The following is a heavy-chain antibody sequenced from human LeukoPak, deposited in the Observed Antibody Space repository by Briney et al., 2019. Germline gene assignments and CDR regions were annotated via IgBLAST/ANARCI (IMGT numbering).Heavy chain of an antibody. CDR3: ARDILGPYYYDSSGYDY. CDR1: GFTVSSNY. CDR2: ISSSSSYI. D-gene: IGHD3-22*01. Sequence: GGSLRLSCAVSGFTVSSNYMNWVRQAPGKGLEWVSSISSSSSYIYYADSVKGRFTISRDNAKNSLYLQMNSLRAEDTAVYYCARDILGPYYYDSSGYDYWGQGTLVTVSS. V-gene: IGHV3-21*01. J-gene: IGHJ4*02.